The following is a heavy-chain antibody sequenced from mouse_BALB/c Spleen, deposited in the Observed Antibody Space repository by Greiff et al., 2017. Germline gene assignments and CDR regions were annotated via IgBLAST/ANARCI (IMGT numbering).Heavy chain of an antibody. CDR1: GYTFTSYW. Sequence: QVQLKQSGAELARPGASVKLSCKASGYTFTSYWMQWVKQRPGQGLEWIGAIYPGDGDTRYTQKFKGKATLTADKSSSTAYMQLSSLASEDSAVYYCASGYGRFDYWGQGTTLTVSS. D-gene: IGHD2-2*01. CDR2: IYPGDGDT. V-gene: IGHV1-87*01. CDR3: ASGYGRFDY. J-gene: IGHJ2*01.